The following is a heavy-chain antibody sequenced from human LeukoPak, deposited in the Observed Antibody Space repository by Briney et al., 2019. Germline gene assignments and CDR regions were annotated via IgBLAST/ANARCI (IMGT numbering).Heavy chain of an antibody. CDR3: ARGIAARSYYYYGMDV. CDR1: GGSFSDYY. CDR2: ITHSGST. V-gene: IGHV4-34*01. Sequence: SETLSLTCAVYGGSFSDYYWSWIRQPPGKGLEWIGEITHSGSTNYTPSLKSRVTISVDTSKNQFSLKLSSVTAADTAVYYCARGIAARSYYYYGMDVWGQGTTVTVSS. D-gene: IGHD6-6*01. J-gene: IGHJ6*02.